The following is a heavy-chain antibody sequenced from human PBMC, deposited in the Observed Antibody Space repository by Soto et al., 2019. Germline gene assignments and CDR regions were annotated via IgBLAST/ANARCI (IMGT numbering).Heavy chain of an antibody. Sequence: SETLSQTYTVSGGTISSCYWSWIRQTPGKGLEWIGYIFYTGITKYNSSLRSRVTISLDTSKTQFSLTLKSVTAADTAVYYCARRGFGLFYYGTSGSPDFYYYNMDVWGQGTTVTVS. CDR2: IFYTGIT. D-gene: IGHD3-22*01. V-gene: IGHV4-59*08. CDR3: ARRGFGLFYYGTSGSPDFYYYNMDV. CDR1: GGTISSCY. J-gene: IGHJ6*03.